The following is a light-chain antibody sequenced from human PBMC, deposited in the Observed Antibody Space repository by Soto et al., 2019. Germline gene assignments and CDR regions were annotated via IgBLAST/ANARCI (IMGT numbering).Light chain of an antibody. V-gene: IGKV3D-15*01. CDR3: QHHNDWVKT. CDR2: YAS. Sequence: EIVMTQSPATLSVSPGESATLSCRASQSVDNKLAWYQQKPGQAPRLLIYYASTRATGVPARFSGSGSGTELTLTISSLKSEDFAVYYCQHHNDWVKTFGQGTKLEI. CDR1: QSVDNK. J-gene: IGKJ2*01.